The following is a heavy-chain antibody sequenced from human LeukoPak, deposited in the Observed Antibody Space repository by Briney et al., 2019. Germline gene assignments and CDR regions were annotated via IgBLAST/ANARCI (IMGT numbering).Heavy chain of an antibody. D-gene: IGHD1-1*01. Sequence: GRSLRLSCAASGFTFSSYGMHWVRQAPGKGLEWVAVISYDGSNKYYADSVKGRFTISRDNSKNTLYLQMNSLRAEDMAVYYCAKDRTGTRHYYYYYGMDVWGQGTTVTVSS. J-gene: IGHJ6*02. CDR1: GFTFSSYG. CDR2: ISYDGSNK. V-gene: IGHV3-30*18. CDR3: AKDRTGTRHYYYYYGMDV.